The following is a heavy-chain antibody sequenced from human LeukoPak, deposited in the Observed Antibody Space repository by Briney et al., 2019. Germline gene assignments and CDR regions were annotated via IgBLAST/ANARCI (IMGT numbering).Heavy chain of an antibody. D-gene: IGHD5-18*01. V-gene: IGHV6-1*01. CDR1: RDSVSNNRAT. CDR2: TYYKSKLHS. J-gene: IGHJ4*02. CDR3: ARGLDTAIAS. Sequence: SQTLSLTCAISRDSVSNNRATWNWIRQSPSRGLEWLGRTYYKSKLHSDYAVSVKSRIILNPDTSKTQFSLLLNSVTPEDTAVYFCARGLDTAIASWGQGTLVTVSS.